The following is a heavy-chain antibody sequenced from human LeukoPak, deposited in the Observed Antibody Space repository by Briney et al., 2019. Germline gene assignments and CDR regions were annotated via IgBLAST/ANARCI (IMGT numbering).Heavy chain of an antibody. V-gene: IGHV3-33*01. CDR1: GFTFSSYG. Sequence: GRSLRLSCAASGFTFSSYGMHWVRQAPGKGLEWVAVIWYDGSNKYYADSVKGRFTISRDNSKNTLYLQMNSLGAEDTAVYYCARDESLFGVIISYYFDYWGQGTLVTVSS. J-gene: IGHJ4*02. D-gene: IGHD3-10*01. CDR2: IWYDGSNK. CDR3: ARDESLFGVIISYYFDY.